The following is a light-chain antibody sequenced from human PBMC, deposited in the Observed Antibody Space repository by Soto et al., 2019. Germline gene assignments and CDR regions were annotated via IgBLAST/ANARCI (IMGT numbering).Light chain of an antibody. Sequence: EIVMTQSPSTLSVSPGERVTLSFMASQSISRNLAWYQQKPGQAPRLLIYAASTRATGLPARFSGGGSGTEFTLTISSLQSEDFAVYSCQQYNNWPLTFGQGTKVDIK. J-gene: IGKJ1*01. CDR3: QQYNNWPLT. CDR2: AAS. CDR1: QSISRN. V-gene: IGKV3-15*01.